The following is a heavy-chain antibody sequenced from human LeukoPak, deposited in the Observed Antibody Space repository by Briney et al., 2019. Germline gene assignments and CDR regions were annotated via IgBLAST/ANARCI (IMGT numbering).Heavy chain of an antibody. V-gene: IGHV4-34*01. CDR1: GGSFSGYY. CDR3: ARFPHYYDSSNSYVRFYLDY. D-gene: IGHD3-22*01. J-gene: IGHJ4*02. Sequence: SETLSLTCAVYGGSFSGYYWSWIRQPPGKGLEWIGEINHSGSTNYNPSLKSRVTTSVDTSKNQFSLKLSSVTAADTAVYYCARFPHYYDSSNSYVRFYLDYWGQGTLVTVSS. CDR2: INHSGST.